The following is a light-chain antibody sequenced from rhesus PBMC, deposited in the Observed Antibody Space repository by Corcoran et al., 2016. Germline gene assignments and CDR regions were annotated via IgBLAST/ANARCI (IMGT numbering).Light chain of an antibody. Sequence: DIQMTQSPSSLSASVGDTVTITCRASQSISSWLAWYQQKPGTAPKLLIYKASTLQSGVPSRVSRSGAGTDVTLTISSLQSEDFATYYCQQYSSSPPTFGQGTKVEIK. CDR3: QQYSSSPPT. J-gene: IGKJ1*01. CDR2: KAS. V-gene: IGKV1-22*01. CDR1: QSISSW.